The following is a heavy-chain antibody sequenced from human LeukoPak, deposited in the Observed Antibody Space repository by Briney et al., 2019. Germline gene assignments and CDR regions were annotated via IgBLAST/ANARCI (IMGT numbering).Heavy chain of an antibody. J-gene: IGHJ4*02. V-gene: IGHV3-9*03. D-gene: IGHD6-19*01. CDR3: ARPGSSSAWDYFDY. Sequence: GGSLRLSCAASGFTFDDYAMHWVRQAPGKGLEWVSGISWNSNIIAYADSVKGRFTISRDNAKNSLYLQMNSLRAEDMALYYCARPGSSSAWDYFDYWGQGTLVTVSS. CDR2: ISWNSNII. CDR1: GFTFDDYA.